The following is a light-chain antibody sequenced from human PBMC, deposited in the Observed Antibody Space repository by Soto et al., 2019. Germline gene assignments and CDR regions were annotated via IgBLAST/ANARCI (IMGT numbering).Light chain of an antibody. CDR1: QSVSSSF. J-gene: IGKJ1*01. Sequence: EIVLTQSPGTLSLSPGERATLSCRASQSVSSSFLAWYQQKPGQAPRLLIYGASSRATGIPARFSGSGSGTDFTLTISRLEPEDFAVYYCQQYDSSRTLTFGQGTKVEIK. CDR3: QQYDSSRTLT. CDR2: GAS. V-gene: IGKV3-20*01.